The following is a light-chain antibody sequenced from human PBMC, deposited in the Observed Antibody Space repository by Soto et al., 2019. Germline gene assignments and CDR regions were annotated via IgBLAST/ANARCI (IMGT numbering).Light chain of an antibody. Sequence: QSALTQPASVSGSPGQSITISCTGTSSDVGAYNYVSWYQQHPGKVPKLMIFDVDNRPSGVSNRFSGSKSGNTAFLTISGLQADDEADYYCTSYSTSSTLVFGGGTKRTVL. CDR3: TSYSTSSTLV. J-gene: IGLJ2*01. CDR2: DVD. V-gene: IGLV2-14*01. CDR1: SSDVGAYNY.